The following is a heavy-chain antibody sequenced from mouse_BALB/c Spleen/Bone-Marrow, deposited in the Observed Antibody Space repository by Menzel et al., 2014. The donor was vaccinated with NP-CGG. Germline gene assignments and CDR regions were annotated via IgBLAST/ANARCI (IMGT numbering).Heavy chain of an antibody. CDR1: GFTFTDYY. D-gene: IGHD1-1*01. J-gene: IGHJ3*01. V-gene: IGHV7-3*02. CDR3: ERDDGILRFAY. CDR2: IGNTANGYTT. Sequence: EVKLVESGGDFVQPGGSLRLSCATSGFTFTDYYMSWVRQPPGKALEWLGFIGNTANGYTTESSVSGKGRFTTSRYNSLRVLYLEMNPLRAEDSATYYGERDDGILRFAYWGQGTPVTVSA.